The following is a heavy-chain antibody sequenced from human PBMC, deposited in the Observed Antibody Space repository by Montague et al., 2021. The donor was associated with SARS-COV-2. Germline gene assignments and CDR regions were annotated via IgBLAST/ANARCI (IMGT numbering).Heavy chain of an antibody. CDR3: ARGPTNNMGMVATRRDY. V-gene: IGHV4-34*01. J-gene: IGHJ4*02. Sequence: STNYNPSLKSRVTISVDTSNNQSSLKLTSVTAADTAVYYCARGPTNNMGMVATRRDYWGQGTRVTVSS. D-gene: IGHD2-21*02. CDR2: ST.